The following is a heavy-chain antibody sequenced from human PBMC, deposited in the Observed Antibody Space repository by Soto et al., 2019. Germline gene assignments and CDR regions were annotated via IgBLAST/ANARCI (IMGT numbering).Heavy chain of an antibody. J-gene: IGHJ4*02. D-gene: IGHD3-10*01. CDR2: ISYDGSNK. V-gene: IGHV3-30*03. CDR1: GFTFSSYG. Sequence: GGSLRLSCAASGFTFSSYGMHWVRQAPGKGLEWVAVISYDGSNKYYADSVKGRFTISRDNSKNTLYLQMNSLRAEDTAVYYCARFYYGSGSYYNADLSYWGQGTLVTVSS. CDR3: ARFYYGSGSYYNADLSY.